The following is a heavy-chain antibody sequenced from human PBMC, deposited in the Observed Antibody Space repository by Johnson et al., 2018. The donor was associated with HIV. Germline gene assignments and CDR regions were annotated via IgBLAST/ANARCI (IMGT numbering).Heavy chain of an antibody. CDR3: ASLYSGYDNDAFDI. Sequence: VQLVESGGALIQPGGSLRLSCAASGFTVSTNYMSWVRQAPGKGLEWVSVIYSGGSTYYADSVKGRFTISRDNSKNTLYLQMNSLRAEDTAVYYCASLYSGYDNDAFDIWGQGTMVTVSS. D-gene: IGHD5-12*01. CDR2: IYSGGST. CDR1: GFTVSTNY. V-gene: IGHV3-66*01. J-gene: IGHJ3*02.